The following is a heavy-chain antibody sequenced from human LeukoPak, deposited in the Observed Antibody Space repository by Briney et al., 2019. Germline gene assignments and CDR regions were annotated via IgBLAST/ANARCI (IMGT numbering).Heavy chain of an antibody. J-gene: IGHJ4*02. CDR3: AKTTAAAGTKIGYYFDY. Sequence: PGGSLRLSCAASGFTFSSYGMHWVRQAPGKGLEWVAVIWYDGSNKYYADSVKGRFTISRDNSKNTLYLQMNSLRAEDTAVYYCAKTTAAAGTKIGYYFDYWGQGTLVTVSS. CDR2: IWYDGSNK. V-gene: IGHV3-33*06. D-gene: IGHD6-13*01. CDR1: GFTFSSYG.